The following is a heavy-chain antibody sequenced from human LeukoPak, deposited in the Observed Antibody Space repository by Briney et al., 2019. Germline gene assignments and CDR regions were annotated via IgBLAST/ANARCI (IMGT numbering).Heavy chain of an antibody. CDR1: GDSISGYY. CDR2: IYSNGGT. V-gene: IGHV4-4*07. CDR3: ARGEGRSSRGPLNDVFDY. D-gene: IGHD1-1*01. J-gene: IGHJ4*02. Sequence: SETLSLTCSVSGDSISGYYWSWIRQPAGKGLEWIGRIYSNGGTTYNPSLKSRVTMSVDTSKNQFSLKLSSVTAADTAVYYCARGEGRSSRGPLNDVFDYWGQGTLVTVSS.